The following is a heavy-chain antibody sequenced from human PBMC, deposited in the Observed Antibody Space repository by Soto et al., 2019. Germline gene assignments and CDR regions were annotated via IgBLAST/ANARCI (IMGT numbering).Heavy chain of an antibody. D-gene: IGHD3-10*01. CDR1: GRTCSSYA. CDR3: ARGPACSGSRSYYFEC. V-gene: IGHV1-69*01. J-gene: IGHJ4*01. Sequence: PVEASCKASGRTCSSYAISCVRQAPGQGLEWMGGVIPIFGTANYAQKFEGRVTVTAVESESMYFMELSSLRPADTARHYWARGPACSGSRSYYFECWGQGTRVAVCS. CDR2: VIPIFGTA.